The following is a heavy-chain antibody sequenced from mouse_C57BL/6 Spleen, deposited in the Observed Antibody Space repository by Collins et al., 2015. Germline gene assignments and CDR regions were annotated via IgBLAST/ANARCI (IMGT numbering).Heavy chain of an antibody. CDR3: ASGYYDGYYGGLDY. Sequence: EVQLQQSGPELVKPGASVKISCKASGYSFTGYYMHWVKQSHVKSLEWIGRINPYNGATSYNQNFKDKASLTVDKSSSTAYMELHSLTSEDSAVYYCASGYYDGYYGGLDYWGQGTTLTVSS. CDR2: INPYNGAT. J-gene: IGHJ2*01. V-gene: IGHV1-26*01. D-gene: IGHD2-3*01. CDR1: GYSFTGYY.